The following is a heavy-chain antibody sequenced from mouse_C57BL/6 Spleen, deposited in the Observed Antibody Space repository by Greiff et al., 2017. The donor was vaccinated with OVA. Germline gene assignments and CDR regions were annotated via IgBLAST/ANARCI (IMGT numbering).Heavy chain of an antibody. Sequence: QVQLQQPGAELVMPGASVKLSCKASGYTFTSYWMHWVKQRPGQGLEWIGEIDPSDSYTNYNQKFKGKSTLTVDKSSSTAYMQLSSLTSEDSAVYYCALYGYDAGYWGQGTTLTVSS. CDR2: IDPSDSYT. D-gene: IGHD2-2*01. CDR1: GYTFTSYW. CDR3: ALYGYDAGY. J-gene: IGHJ2*01. V-gene: IGHV1-69*01.